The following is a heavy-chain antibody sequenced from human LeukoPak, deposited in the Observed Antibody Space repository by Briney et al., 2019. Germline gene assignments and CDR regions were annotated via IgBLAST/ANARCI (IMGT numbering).Heavy chain of an antibody. CDR2: ISSSSSYI. J-gene: IGHJ4*02. D-gene: IGHD3-10*01. CDR3: ARGPGSDAHYFDH. V-gene: IGHV3-21*01. CDR1: GFTFSSYS. Sequence: PGGSLRLSCAASGFTFSSYSMNWVRQAPGKGLEWVSSISSSSSYIYYADSVKGRFTISRDNAKNSLYLQMNSLRAEDTAVYYCARGPGSDAHYFDHWGQGTLVSVSS.